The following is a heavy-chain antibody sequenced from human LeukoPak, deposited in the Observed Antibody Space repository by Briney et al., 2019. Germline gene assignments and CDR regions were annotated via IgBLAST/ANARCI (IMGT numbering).Heavy chain of an antibody. D-gene: IGHD7-27*01. CDR1: GFTVSSNY. V-gene: IGHV3-53*01. Sequence: GGSLRLSCAASGFTVSSNYMSWVRQAPWKGLEWVSGIRVNDETYYADSVKGRFTISRDNSENTLYLQMGGLRAEDTAIYYCAKGTGDLGYYFDRWGQGTLVTVSS. CDR3: AKGTGDLGYYFDR. CDR2: IRVNDET. J-gene: IGHJ4*02.